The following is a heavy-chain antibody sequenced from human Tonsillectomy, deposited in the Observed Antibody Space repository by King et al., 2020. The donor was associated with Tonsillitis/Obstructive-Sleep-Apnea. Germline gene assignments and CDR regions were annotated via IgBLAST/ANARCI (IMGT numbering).Heavy chain of an antibody. V-gene: IGHV4-34*01. CDR1: GGSFSGYY. D-gene: IGHD2-15*01. CDR3: ARAAAKRTEGYCSGGSCYSVDWFAP. J-gene: IGHJ5*02. CDR2: INHSGST. Sequence: QVQLQQWGAGLLKPSETLSLTCAVYGGSFSGYYWSWIRQPPGKGLEWIGEINHSGSTNYNPSLKSRVTISVDTSKNQFSLKLSSVTAADTAVYYCARAAAKRTEGYCSGGSCYSVDWFAPWGQGTLVTVSS.